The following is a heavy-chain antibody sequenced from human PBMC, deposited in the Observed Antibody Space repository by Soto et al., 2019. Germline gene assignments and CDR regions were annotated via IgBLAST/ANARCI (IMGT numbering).Heavy chain of an antibody. CDR3: AREGSGYNF. CDR1: GGSLSNFG. D-gene: IGHD5-12*01. Sequence: SVKVSCKASGGSLSNFGSSWVRQAPGQGLEWMGGMVPVFGRPNYAQSFRGRVTITADESTSTGHMELISLRSDDTAVYYCAREGSGYNFWGQGTQLTVSS. V-gene: IGHV1-69*13. CDR2: MVPVFGRP. J-gene: IGHJ4*02.